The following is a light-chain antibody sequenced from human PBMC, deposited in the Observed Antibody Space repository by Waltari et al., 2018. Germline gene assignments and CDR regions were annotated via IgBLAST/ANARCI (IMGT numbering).Light chain of an antibody. V-gene: IGLV2-14*01. J-gene: IGLJ1*01. Sequence: QSALPQPASVSGSPGQSIPIFCTGTTSDIGALPHLSWYQQHPGKAPKPMIYGVTDRPPGVSKRFTASKSGNTASLTICGHQAEDEAHCYCCSYTSSRSLVFGTGTKVTVL. CDR1: TSDIGALPH. CDR2: GVT. CDR3: CSYTSSRSLV.